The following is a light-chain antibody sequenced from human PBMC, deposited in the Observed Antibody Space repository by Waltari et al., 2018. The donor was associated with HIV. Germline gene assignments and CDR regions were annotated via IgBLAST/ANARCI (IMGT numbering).Light chain of an antibody. V-gene: IGLV1-51*01. CDR3: GTWDSSVSAGV. CDR2: DKN. Sequence: QSVLTQPPSLSAAPGQKVTISCSGSTSNIGKNYVSWYQQLPETAPKLIIYDKNKRPSGIPDRFSGSKSGTSATLAITGLRTGDEADYYCGTWDSSVSAGVFGGGTKLTVL. CDR1: TSNIGKNY. J-gene: IGLJ3*02.